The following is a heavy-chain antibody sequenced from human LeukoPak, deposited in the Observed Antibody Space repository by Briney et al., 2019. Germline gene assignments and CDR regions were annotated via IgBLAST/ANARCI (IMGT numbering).Heavy chain of an antibody. Sequence: GGSLRLSCAASGFTFSSYEMNWVRQAPGKGLEWVSYISSSGSTIYYADSVKGRFTISRDNAKNSLYLQMNSLRAEDTAVYYCARVRGPRGTKGGDAFDIWGQGTMVTVSS. CDR1: GFTFSSYE. CDR3: ARVRGPRGTKGGDAFDI. V-gene: IGHV3-48*03. CDR2: ISSSGSTI. D-gene: IGHD1-26*01. J-gene: IGHJ3*02.